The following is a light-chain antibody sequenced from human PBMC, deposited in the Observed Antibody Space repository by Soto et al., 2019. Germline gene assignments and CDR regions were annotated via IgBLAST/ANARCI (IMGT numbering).Light chain of an antibody. Sequence: DIQMTQSPSTLSASVGDRVTITCRASQTVNAWLAWYQHKPGKAPEPLIYDASTLESGVPARFSGSRSVTEFNLTISSLQPDGVGTYYCQQYNTHSGTFGQGTKVEIK. CDR1: QTVNAW. V-gene: IGKV1-5*01. CDR2: DAS. CDR3: QQYNTHSGT. J-gene: IGKJ1*01.